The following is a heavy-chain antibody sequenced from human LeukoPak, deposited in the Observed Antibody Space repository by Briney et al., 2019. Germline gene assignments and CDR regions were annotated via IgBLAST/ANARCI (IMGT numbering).Heavy chain of an antibody. D-gene: IGHD3-3*01. CDR1: GYTFTSYG. J-gene: IGHJ4*02. V-gene: IGHV1-18*01. CDR2: ISAYNGNT. Sequence: ASVKVSCKGSGYTFTSYGISWVRQAPGQGLEWMGWISAYNGNTNYAQKLQGRVTMTTDTSTSTAYMELRSLRSDDTAVYYCASVYYDFWSGYPYYFDYWGQGTLVTVSS. CDR3: ASVYYDFWSGYPYYFDY.